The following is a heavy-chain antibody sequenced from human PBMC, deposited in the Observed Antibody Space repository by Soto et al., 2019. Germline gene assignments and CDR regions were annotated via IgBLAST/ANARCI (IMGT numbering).Heavy chain of an antibody. D-gene: IGHD3-9*01. Sequence: QVQLVQSGAEVKKPGSSVKVSCKASGGTFSSYAISWVRQAPGQGLEWMGGIIPIFGTANYAQKFQGRVTITADESTSTAYMELSSLRSEDTAVSYCARGNYDILTGYPAGSPVFDYWGQGTLVTVSS. CDR1: GGTFSSYA. V-gene: IGHV1-69*01. CDR2: IIPIFGTA. J-gene: IGHJ4*02. CDR3: ARGNYDILTGYPAGSPVFDY.